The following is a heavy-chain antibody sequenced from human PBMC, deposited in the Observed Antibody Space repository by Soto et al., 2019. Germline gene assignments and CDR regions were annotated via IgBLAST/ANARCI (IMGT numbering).Heavy chain of an antibody. V-gene: IGHV1-69*02. Sequence: QVQLVQSGAEVKKPGSSVKVSCKASGGTFSSYTISWVRQAPGQGLEWMGRIIPILGIANYAQKFQGRVTITADKSTSTAYMELSSLRSEDTAVYYCARRYYYGSGGADPWGQGTLVTVSS. CDR2: IIPILGIA. J-gene: IGHJ5*02. CDR3: ARRYYYGSGGADP. CDR1: GGTFSSYT. D-gene: IGHD3-10*01.